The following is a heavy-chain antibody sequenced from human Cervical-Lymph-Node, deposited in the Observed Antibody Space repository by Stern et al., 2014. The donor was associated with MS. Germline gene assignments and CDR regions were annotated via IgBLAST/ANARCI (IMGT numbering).Heavy chain of an antibody. J-gene: IGHJ4*02. CDR3: VPGSGAFDS. Sequence: QVQLVQSGGGVVQPGGSLRLSCAASGFTFSRYAMHYIRQAPGKGLEWVAAISFDEKNQNYVDSVKGRFTISRDNSKNILNLQMNSLRSEDTAIYYCVPGSGAFDSWGQGTLVIVSS. D-gene: IGHD3-10*01. CDR1: GFTFSRYA. V-gene: IGHV3-30*03. CDR2: ISFDEKNQ.